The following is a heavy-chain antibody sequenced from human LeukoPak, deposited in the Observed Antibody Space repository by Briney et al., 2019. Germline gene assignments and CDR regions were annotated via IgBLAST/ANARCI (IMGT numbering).Heavy chain of an antibody. V-gene: IGHV1-18*01. CDR1: GYTFTSYG. J-gene: IGHJ5*02. CDR2: ISAYNGNT. Sequence: ASVKLSCTASGYTFTSYGISWVRQAPGQGLEWMGWISAYNGNTNYAQKLQGRVTMTTDTSTRTAYVELRSLRSEDPAVYYCAGSVAGTRRPENGFDPWGQGTLVTVSS. CDR3: AGSVAGTRRPENGFDP. D-gene: IGHD6-19*01.